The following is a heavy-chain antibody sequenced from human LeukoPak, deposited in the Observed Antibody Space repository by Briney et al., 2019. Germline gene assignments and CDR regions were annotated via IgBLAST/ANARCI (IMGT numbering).Heavy chain of an antibody. CDR1: GFPFKSYA. CDR3: VKDYDIVGWNWFDP. D-gene: IGHD2-21*01. CDR2: ISSNGGST. J-gene: IGHJ5*02. V-gene: IGHV3-64D*06. Sequence: PGGALRLSCSASGFPFKSYAMHWGRQAPGKGLEYVSAISSNGGSTYYADSVKGRFTISRDDSKNTLYLQMSSLRAEDTAVYYCVKDYDIVGWNWFDPWGQGTLVTVSS.